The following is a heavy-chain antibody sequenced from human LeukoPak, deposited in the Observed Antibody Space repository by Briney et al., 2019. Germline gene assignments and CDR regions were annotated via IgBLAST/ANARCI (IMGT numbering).Heavy chain of an antibody. CDR3: ARNPMGDYNWFDP. CDR2: IIPIFGTA. V-gene: IGHV1-69*06. Sequence: SVKVSCKASGGTFSSYAISWVRQAPGQGLEWMGGIIPIFGTANYAQKFQGRVTITADKSTSTAYMELSSLRSEDTAVYYCARNPMGDYNWFDPWGQGTLVTVSS. CDR1: GGTFSSYA. J-gene: IGHJ5*02. D-gene: IGHD3-16*01.